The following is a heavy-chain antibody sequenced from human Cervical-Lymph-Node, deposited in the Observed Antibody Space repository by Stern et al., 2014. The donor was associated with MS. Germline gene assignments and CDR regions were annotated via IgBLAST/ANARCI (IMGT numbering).Heavy chain of an antibody. CDR3: AVRYCSGGRCYSVPDV. CDR1: EYTHNNYL. V-gene: IGHV1-46*02. J-gene: IGHJ6*02. CDR2: INPSGAT. D-gene: IGHD2-15*01. Sequence: QMQLVQSGSEVKKPGASVKVSCKASEYTHNNYLIHWVRQAPGQRPDWMGVINPSGATNYAKKVQDRVTMTTDASTSTFYMELSRLRSEDTAVYYCAVRYCSGGRCYSVPDVWGQGTTVIVSS.